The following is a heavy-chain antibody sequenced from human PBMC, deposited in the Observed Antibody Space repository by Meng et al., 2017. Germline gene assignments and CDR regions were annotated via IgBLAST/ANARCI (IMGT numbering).Heavy chain of an antibody. CDR3: ARDSSSGWYHNY. D-gene: IGHD6-19*01. V-gene: IGHV3-53*02. J-gene: IGHJ4*02. CDR1: GFSVTTSY. Sequence: LRETGGGLIQPGGSLGLSCTASGFSVTTSYMSWVRQAPGKGLEWVSVIYSGGSTYYADSVKGRFSISRDNSKNTLYLQMNSLRAEDTAVYFCARDSSSGWYHNYWGQGTLVTVSS. CDR2: IYSGGST.